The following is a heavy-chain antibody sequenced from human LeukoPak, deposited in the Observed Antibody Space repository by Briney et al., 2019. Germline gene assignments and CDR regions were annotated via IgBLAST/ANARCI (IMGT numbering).Heavy chain of an antibody. CDR3: ANPIVVVPAAMGSVDV. J-gene: IGHJ6*04. V-gene: IGHV3-21*01. Sequence: GGSLRLSCAASGFTFSSYSMNWVRQAPGKGLEWVSSISSSSSYIYYADSVKGRFTISRDNAKNSLYLQMNSLRAEDTAVYYCANPIVVVPAAMGSVDVWGKGTTVTVSS. D-gene: IGHD2-2*01. CDR2: ISSSSSYI. CDR1: GFTFSSYS.